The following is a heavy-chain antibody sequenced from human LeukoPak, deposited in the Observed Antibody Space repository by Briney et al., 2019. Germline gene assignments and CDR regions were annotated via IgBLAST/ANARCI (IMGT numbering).Heavy chain of an antibody. J-gene: IGHJ4*02. Sequence: GGSLRLSCAASGFTFSSYGMHWVRQAPGKGLEWVTFIPYDGSNEYYADSVKGRFTISRDNSRNTLYLQMNSLRADDMAIYYCAKDGGNWNSDYWGQGTLVTVSS. CDR2: IPYDGSNE. CDR3: AKDGGNWNSDY. D-gene: IGHD1-7*01. V-gene: IGHV3-30*02. CDR1: GFTFSSYG.